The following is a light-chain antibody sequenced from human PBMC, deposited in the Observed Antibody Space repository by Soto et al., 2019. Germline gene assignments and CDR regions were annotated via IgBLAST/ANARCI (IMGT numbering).Light chain of an antibody. Sequence: QSALTQPRSVSGSPGQSITISCTGTSSDVGGYNYVSWYQQHPGKAPKVMIYDVTKRPSGVPDRFSGSKSGNTASLTISELQAEDEADYYCCSYAGSYTVVFGGGTKVTVL. CDR3: CSYAGSYTVV. CDR1: SSDVGGYNY. CDR2: DVT. V-gene: IGLV2-11*01. J-gene: IGLJ2*01.